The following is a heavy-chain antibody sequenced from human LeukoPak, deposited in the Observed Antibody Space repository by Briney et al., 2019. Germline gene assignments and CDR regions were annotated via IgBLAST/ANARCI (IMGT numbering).Heavy chain of an antibody. J-gene: IGHJ4*02. CDR3: AKRCIGNTGSFDY. D-gene: IGHD1/OR15-1a*01. Sequence: GGSLRLSCAASGLTFSNYAMSWVRQAPGQGLEWVSGISGSSGSTYYADSVKGRFTISRDNSKSTLYLQMNSLRAEDTAVYYCAKRCIGNTGSFDYWGQGTLVAVSS. V-gene: IGHV3-23*01. CDR1: GLTFSNYA. CDR2: ISGSSGST.